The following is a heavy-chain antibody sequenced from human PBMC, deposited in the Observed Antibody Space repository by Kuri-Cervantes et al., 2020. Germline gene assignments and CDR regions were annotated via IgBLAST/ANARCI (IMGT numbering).Heavy chain of an antibody. CDR3: ARARVMNNNWFDP. J-gene: IGHJ5*02. CDR2: INAGNGNT. D-gene: IGHD2-8*01. Sequence: ASVKVSCKASGYTFTSYAIHWVRQAPGQRLEWMGWINAGNGNTKYSQKFQGRVTITRDTSASTAYMELSSLRSEDTAVYYCARARVMNNNWFDPWGQGTLVTVSS. CDR1: GYTFTSYA. V-gene: IGHV1-3*01.